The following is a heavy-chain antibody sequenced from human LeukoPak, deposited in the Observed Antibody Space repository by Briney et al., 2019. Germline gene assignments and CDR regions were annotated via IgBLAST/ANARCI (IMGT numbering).Heavy chain of an antibody. CDR2: INPNSGGT. CDR1: GYTFTGYY. V-gene: IGHV1-2*06. Sequence: ASVKVSCKASGYTFTGYYMHWVRQAPGQGLEWMGRINPNSGGTNYAQKFQGRVTMTRDTSINTAYMELSRLRSDDTAVYYCARDRGDTMHAYFDYWGQGTLVTVSS. J-gene: IGHJ4*02. CDR3: ARDRGDTMHAYFDY. D-gene: IGHD3-10*01.